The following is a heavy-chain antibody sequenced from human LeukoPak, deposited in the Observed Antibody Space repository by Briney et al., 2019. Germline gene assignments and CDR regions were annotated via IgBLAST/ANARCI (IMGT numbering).Heavy chain of an antibody. CDR3: ARSGRVAAAGTLDY. CDR1: GYTFTSYG. J-gene: IGHJ4*02. Sequence: GASVKVSCKASGYTFTSYGISWVRQAPGQGLEWIGWISAYNGNTNYAQKLQGRVTMTTDTSTSTAYMELRSLRSDDTAVYYCARSGRVAAAGTLDYWGQGTLVTVSS. V-gene: IGHV1-18*04. CDR2: ISAYNGNT. D-gene: IGHD6-13*01.